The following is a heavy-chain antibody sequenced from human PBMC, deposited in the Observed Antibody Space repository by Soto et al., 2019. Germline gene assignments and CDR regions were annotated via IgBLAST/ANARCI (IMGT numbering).Heavy chain of an antibody. CDR3: ARTAAAGTGDCDY. V-gene: IGHV4-59*08. CDR1: GGSISSYY. Sequence: PSETLSLTCTVSGGSISSYYWSWIRQPPGKGLEWIGYIYYSGSTNYNPSLKSRVTISVDTSKNQFSLKLSSVTAADTAVYYCARTAAAGTGDCDYWGQGTLVTVSS. CDR2: IYYSGST. D-gene: IGHD6-13*01. J-gene: IGHJ4*02.